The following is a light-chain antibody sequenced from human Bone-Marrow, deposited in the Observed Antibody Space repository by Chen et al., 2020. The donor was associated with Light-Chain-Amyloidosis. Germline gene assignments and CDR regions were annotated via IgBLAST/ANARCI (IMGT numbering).Light chain of an antibody. V-gene: IGLV6-57*01. CDR3: QSYQGSSQGV. CDR1: SGSIATNY. CDR2: EDD. Sequence: NFMLTQPHSVSESPGKTVIISCTRSSGSIATNYVQWYQQRPGSSPTTVIYEDDQRPSGVPDRFSGSIDRSANSASLTISGLKTEDESDYYCQSYQGSSQGVFGGGTKLTVL. J-gene: IGLJ3*02.